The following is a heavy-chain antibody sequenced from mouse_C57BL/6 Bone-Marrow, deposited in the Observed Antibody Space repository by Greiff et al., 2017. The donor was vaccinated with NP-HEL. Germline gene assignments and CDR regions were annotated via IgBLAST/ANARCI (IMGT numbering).Heavy chain of an antibody. CDR2: INPTYGTT. Sequence: EVQLQQSGPELVKPGASVKISCKASGYSFTDYNMNWVKQSHGKSLEWIGVINPTYGTTSYNQKFKGKATLTVDQSSSTAYMQLNSLTSEASAVYYCARARGDYGSPWFAYWGQGTLVTVSA. CDR3: ARARGDYGSPWFAY. CDR1: GYSFTDYN. J-gene: IGHJ3*01. D-gene: IGHD1-1*01. V-gene: IGHV1-39*01.